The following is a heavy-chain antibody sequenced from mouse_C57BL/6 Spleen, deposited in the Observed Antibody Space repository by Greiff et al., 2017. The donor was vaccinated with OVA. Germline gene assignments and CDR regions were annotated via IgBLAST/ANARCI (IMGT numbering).Heavy chain of an antibody. CDR3: TRWGDYDGDY. J-gene: IGHJ4*01. V-gene: IGHV1-15*01. Sequence: QVQLQQSGAELVRPGASVTLSCKASGYTFTDYEMHWVKQTPVHGLEWIGAIDPETGGTAYNQKFKGKAILTADKSSSTAYMVLRSLTSEDSAVYYCTRWGDYDGDYWGQGTSVTVSS. CDR2: IDPETGGT. D-gene: IGHD2-13*01. CDR1: GYTFTDYE.